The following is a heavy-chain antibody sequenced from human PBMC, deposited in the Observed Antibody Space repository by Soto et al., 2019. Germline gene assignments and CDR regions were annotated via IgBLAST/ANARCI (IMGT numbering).Heavy chain of an antibody. Sequence: PSETLSLTCSVSGVSVSSGSFYWSWIRQPPGKGLEWIGFVYTTGTFNYNPSLNSRATMSVDTSKHQFSLKLSSVTAADTAVYYCARRGYYDFWSGYYTLSYFDYWGQGTLVTVSS. CDR2: VYTTGTF. CDR3: ARRGYYDFWSGYYTLSYFDY. D-gene: IGHD3-3*01. CDR1: GVSVSSGSFY. V-gene: IGHV4-61*01. J-gene: IGHJ4*02.